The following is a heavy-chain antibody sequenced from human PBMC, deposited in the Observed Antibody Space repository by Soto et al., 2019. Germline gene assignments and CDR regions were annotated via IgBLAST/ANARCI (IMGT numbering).Heavy chain of an antibody. V-gene: IGHV1-69*10. CDR2: IKPILVIT. CDR3: ARDPSTINMLIGVWSDP. J-gene: IGHJ5*02. CDR1: GDTFGRFT. Sequence: SVKVSCKASGDTFGRFTINWVRQAPGQGLEWMGGIKPILVITNYAQRFHGTGTYTADTSTSTVYLKLSSLRSEDTAMYYGARDPSTINMLIGVWSDPWGQGTLVTVSS. D-gene: IGHD4-4*01.